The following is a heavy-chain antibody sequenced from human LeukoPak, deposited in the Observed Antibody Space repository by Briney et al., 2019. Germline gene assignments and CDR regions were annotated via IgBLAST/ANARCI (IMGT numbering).Heavy chain of an antibody. CDR2: IYWNDDK. J-gene: IGHJ4*02. CDR3: AHTGTGTYYWGGTFDY. D-gene: IGHD1-26*01. V-gene: IGHV2-5*01. CDR1: GFSLSTSGVG. Sequence: SGPTLVNPTQTLTLTCTFSGFSLSTSGVGVGWIRQPPGKALEGLALIYWNDDKRHSPSLKSRLTITKDTSKNQVVLTMTNMDPVDTATYYCAHTGTGTYYWGGTFDYWGQGTLVTVSS.